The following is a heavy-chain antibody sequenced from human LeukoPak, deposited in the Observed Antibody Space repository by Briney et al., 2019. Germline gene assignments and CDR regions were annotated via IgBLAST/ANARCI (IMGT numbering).Heavy chain of an antibody. J-gene: IGHJ5*02. Sequence: PGGSLRLSCAASGFTFSSYWMSWVRQAPGKGLEGVANIKQDGSEKNYVDSVKGRFTISRDNAKNSLYLQMNSLRAEDTAVYYCARGVGYSGPPTFDPWGQGTLVTASS. V-gene: IGHV3-7*01. CDR1: GFTFSSYW. CDR2: IKQDGSEK. D-gene: IGHD5-12*01. CDR3: ARGVGYSGPPTFDP.